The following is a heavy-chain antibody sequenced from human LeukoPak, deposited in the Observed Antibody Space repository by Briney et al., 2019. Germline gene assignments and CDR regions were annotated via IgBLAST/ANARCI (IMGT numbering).Heavy chain of an antibody. CDR2: IYSGGGT. J-gene: IGHJ4*02. D-gene: IGHD2-2*01. CDR1: GVTVSSNY. CDR3: AKAQRIHACSSTSCYALDY. V-gene: IGHV3-53*01. Sequence: GGSLRLSCAASGVTVSSNYMTWVRQAPGKGLEYVSVIYSGGGTYYADSVKGRFTISRDNSKNTLYLQMNSLRAEDTAVYYCAKAQRIHACSSTSCYALDYWGQGTLVTVSS.